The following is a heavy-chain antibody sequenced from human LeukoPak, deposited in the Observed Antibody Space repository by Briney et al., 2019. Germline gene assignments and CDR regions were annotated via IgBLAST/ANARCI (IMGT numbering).Heavy chain of an antibody. CDR2: INHSGST. Sequence: SETLSLTCAVYGGSFSGYYWSWIRQPPGEGLEWIGEINHSGSTNYNPSLKSRVTISVDTSKNQFSLKLSFVTAADTAVYYCASLAVTSKYYYYGMDVWGQGTTVTVSS. J-gene: IGHJ6*02. CDR3: ASLAVTSKYYYYGMDV. V-gene: IGHV4-34*01. CDR1: GGSFSGYY. D-gene: IGHD4-11*01.